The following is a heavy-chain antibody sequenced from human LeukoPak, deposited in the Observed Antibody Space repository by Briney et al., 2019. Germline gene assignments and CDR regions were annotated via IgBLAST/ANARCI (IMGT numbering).Heavy chain of an antibody. J-gene: IGHJ4*02. Sequence: ASVKVSCKASGYTFTSYGINWVRQATGQGLEWMGWMNPNSGNTGYAEKFQGRVTMTRNTSISTAYMELSSLRSEDTAVYYCASSSGYNFDFDYWGQGTLVTVSS. V-gene: IGHV1-8*01. CDR2: MNPNSGNT. CDR1: GYTFTSYG. D-gene: IGHD5-12*01. CDR3: ASSSGYNFDFDY.